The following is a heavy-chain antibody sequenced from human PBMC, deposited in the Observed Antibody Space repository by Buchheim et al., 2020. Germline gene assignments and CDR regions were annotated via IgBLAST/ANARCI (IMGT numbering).Heavy chain of an antibody. Sequence: QVQLVQSGAEVKKPGASVKVSCKASGYTFTGYYMHWVRQAPGQGLEWMGWINPNSGGTNYAQKFQGWVTMTRDTSISTAYMELSRLRSDDTAVYYCARAKYCSSTSCYLRTYRGMDVWGQGTT. J-gene: IGHJ6*02. CDR1: GYTFTGYY. V-gene: IGHV1-2*04. D-gene: IGHD2-2*01. CDR3: ARAKYCSSTSCYLRTYRGMDV. CDR2: INPNSGGT.